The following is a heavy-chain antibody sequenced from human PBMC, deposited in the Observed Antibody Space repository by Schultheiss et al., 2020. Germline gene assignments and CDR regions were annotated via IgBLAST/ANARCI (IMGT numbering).Heavy chain of an antibody. CDR2: MNPNSGHT. CDR1: GDTLISHD. CDR3: ARVGSYYDSSGYYGWFDP. Sequence: ASVKVSCKASGDTLISHDINWVRQATGQGLEWMGWMNPNSGHTGYAQKFQGRVTMTRDTSISTAYMELSRLRSEDTAVYYCARVGSYYDSSGYYGWFDPWGQGTLVTVSS. D-gene: IGHD3-22*01. J-gene: IGHJ5*02. V-gene: IGHV1-8*01.